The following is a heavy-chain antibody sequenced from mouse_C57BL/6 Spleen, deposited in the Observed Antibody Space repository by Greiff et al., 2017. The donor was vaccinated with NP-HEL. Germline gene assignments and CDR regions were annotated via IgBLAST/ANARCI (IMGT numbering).Heavy chain of an antibody. Sequence: EVKLMESGPELVKPGASVKISCKASGYSFTGYYMNWVKQSPEKSLEWIGEINPSTGGTTYNQKFKAKATLTVDKSSSTAYMQLKSLTSEDSAVYYCARSYSNYSAWFAYWGQGTLVTVSA. V-gene: IGHV1-42*01. CDR2: INPSTGGT. CDR1: GYSFTGYY. CDR3: ARSYSNYSAWFAY. J-gene: IGHJ3*01. D-gene: IGHD2-5*01.